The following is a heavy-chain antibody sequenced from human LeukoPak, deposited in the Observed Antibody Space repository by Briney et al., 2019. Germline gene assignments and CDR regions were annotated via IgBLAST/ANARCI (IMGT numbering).Heavy chain of an antibody. Sequence: GESLKISCKGSGYSFTSYWIGWVRQMPGKGLERMGIIYPGDSDTRYSPSFQGQVTISADKSISTAYLQWSSLKASDTAMYYCARLYDSSGYYYAFDIWGQGTMVTVSS. D-gene: IGHD3-22*01. CDR3: ARLYDSSGYYYAFDI. V-gene: IGHV5-51*01. CDR1: GYSFTSYW. CDR2: IYPGDSDT. J-gene: IGHJ3*02.